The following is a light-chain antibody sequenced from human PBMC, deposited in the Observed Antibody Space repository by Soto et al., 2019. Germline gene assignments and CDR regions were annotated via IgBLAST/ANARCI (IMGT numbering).Light chain of an antibody. Sequence: QPVLTQPPSASGTPGQRVTISCSGSSSNIGSNTVNWYQQLPGTAPKLLIHSNNQRPSGVPDRFSGSKSGTSASLAISGLQSEDEADYYCAAWDDSLNGRYVFGTGTKLTVL. CDR3: AAWDDSLNGRYV. CDR2: SNN. J-gene: IGLJ1*01. V-gene: IGLV1-44*01. CDR1: SSNIGSNT.